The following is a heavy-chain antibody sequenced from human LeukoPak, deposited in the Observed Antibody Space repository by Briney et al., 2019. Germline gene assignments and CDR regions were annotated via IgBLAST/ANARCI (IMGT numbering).Heavy chain of an antibody. CDR2: ISGSGGST. V-gene: IGHV3-23*01. CDR3: ATASAAAGTSYYFDY. J-gene: IGHJ4*02. Sequence: GGSLRLSCAASGFTFSSYAMSWVRQAPGKGLEWVSAISGSGGSTYYADSVKGRFTISRDNSKNTLYLQMNSLRAEDTAVYYCATASAAAGTSYYFDYWGQGTLVTVSS. D-gene: IGHD6-13*01. CDR1: GFTFSSYA.